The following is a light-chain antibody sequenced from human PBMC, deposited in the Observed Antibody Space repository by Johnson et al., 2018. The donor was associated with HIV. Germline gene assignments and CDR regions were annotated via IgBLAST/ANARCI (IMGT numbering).Light chain of an antibody. J-gene: IGLJ1*01. CDR3: GTWDTSLSAGGV. V-gene: IGLV1-51*01. CDR1: NSDIGENY. Sequence: QSVLTQPPSVSAAPGQKVTISCSGSNSDIGENYVSWYQQVTGTAPKLLIYENDKRPSDIPDRFSGSKSGTSATLGITGLQTGDEADYYCGTWDTSLSAGGVFGTGTKVTVL. CDR2: END.